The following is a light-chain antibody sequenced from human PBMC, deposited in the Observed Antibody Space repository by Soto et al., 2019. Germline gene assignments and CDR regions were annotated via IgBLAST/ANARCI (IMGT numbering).Light chain of an antibody. V-gene: IGKV3-15*01. CDR3: QQYHNWPRAPRT. CDR1: QSINRN. CDR2: GTS. Sequence: EIVMTQSPANLSVSPGERASRSCRASQSINRNLAWYQQRPGQAPRLIIYGTSTRATDTPARFSGSGSGTEFSLTISSLQSEDFVVYYCQQYHNWPRAPRTVGGGTKLDIK. J-gene: IGKJ4*01.